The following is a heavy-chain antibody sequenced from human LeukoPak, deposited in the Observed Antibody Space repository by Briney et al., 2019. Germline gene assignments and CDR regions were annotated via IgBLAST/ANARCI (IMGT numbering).Heavy chain of an antibody. CDR3: ARDLSLYGSGSSSAGY. CDR1: GFTVSSNY. CDR2: IYSDGST. Sequence: GGSLRLSCAASGFTVSSNYMSWVRQAPGKGLDWVSVIYSDGSTYYADSVKDRFTISRDNSKNTLYLQVNSLRAEDTAVYYCARDLSLYGSGSSSAGYWGQGTLVTVSS. V-gene: IGHV3-66*01. J-gene: IGHJ4*02. D-gene: IGHD3-10*01.